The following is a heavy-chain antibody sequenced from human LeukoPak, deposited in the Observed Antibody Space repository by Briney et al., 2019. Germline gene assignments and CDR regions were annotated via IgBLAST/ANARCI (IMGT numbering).Heavy chain of an antibody. Sequence: PGGSLRLSCAASGFTLSSYWMSWVRQAPGKGLEWVANIKQDGSQKHYVDSVKGRFTISRDSAKNSLYLQMNSLRAEDTAVYFCASVGGGWTYYFDYWGQGTLVTVSS. CDR1: GFTLSSYW. V-gene: IGHV3-7*01. CDR3: ASVGGGWTYYFDY. CDR2: IKQDGSQK. D-gene: IGHD6-19*01. J-gene: IGHJ4*02.